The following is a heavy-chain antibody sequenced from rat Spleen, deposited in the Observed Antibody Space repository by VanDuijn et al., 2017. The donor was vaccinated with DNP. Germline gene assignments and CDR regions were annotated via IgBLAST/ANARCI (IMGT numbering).Heavy chain of an antibody. D-gene: IGHD1-4*01. Sequence: EVQLVESGGDLVQPGRSLKLSCVASGFTFNYYWMAWVRQTPTKGLEWVASISTGGGNTYYRDSVKGRFTISRDNAKNTLYLQMDSLRSEDTATYYCTTESAGLRVWDYWGQGVMGTVSS. J-gene: IGHJ2*01. CDR3: TTESAGLRVWDY. CDR2: ISTGGGNT. CDR1: GFTFNYYW. V-gene: IGHV5-27*01.